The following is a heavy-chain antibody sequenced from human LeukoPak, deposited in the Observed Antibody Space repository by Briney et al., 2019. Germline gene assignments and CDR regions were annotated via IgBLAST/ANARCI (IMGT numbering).Heavy chain of an antibody. J-gene: IGHJ4*02. D-gene: IGHD5-24*01. CDR2: ISSSGSSI. CDR3: ARDCRDGYNCGDY. Sequence: GGSLRLSCAASGFTFSDYYMTWIRQAPGKGLEWVSYISSSGSSIYYADSGKGRFTISRDNAKKSPYMQMNSLRAEDTAVYYCARDCRDGYNCGDYWGQGTLVTVSS. V-gene: IGHV3-11*01. CDR1: GFTFSDYY.